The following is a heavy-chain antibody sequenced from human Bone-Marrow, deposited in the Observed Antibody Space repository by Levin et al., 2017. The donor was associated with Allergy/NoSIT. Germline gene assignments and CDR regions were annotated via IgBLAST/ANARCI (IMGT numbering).Heavy chain of an antibody. V-gene: IGHV3-30*18. J-gene: IGHJ6*02. CDR3: AKVPALYDYGSGNYFGRMDYSMDV. Sequence: GGSLRLSCEASGFTLSNYGMHWVRQTPGKGLEWVAVISYDGSGKYYVDSVKGRFTISRDNAQNTLYLQMNSLRPEDTAVYYCAKVPALYDYGSGNYFGRMDYSMDVWGQGTTVTVSS. D-gene: IGHD3-10*01. CDR2: ISYDGSGK. CDR1: GFTLSNYG.